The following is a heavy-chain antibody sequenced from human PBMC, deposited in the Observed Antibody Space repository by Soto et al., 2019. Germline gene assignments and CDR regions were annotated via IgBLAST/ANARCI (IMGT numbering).Heavy chain of an antibody. V-gene: IGHV3-53*01. Sequence: PGGSLRLSCAASGFTVSSNYMSWVRQAPGKGLEWVSVIYSGGSTYYADSVKGRFTISRDNSKNTLYLQMNSLRAEDTAVYYCARDSIDISTGYYPYGMDVWGQGTTVTVSS. CDR1: GFTVSSNY. J-gene: IGHJ6*02. CDR3: ARDSIDISTGYYPYGMDV. D-gene: IGHD3-9*01. CDR2: IYSGGST.